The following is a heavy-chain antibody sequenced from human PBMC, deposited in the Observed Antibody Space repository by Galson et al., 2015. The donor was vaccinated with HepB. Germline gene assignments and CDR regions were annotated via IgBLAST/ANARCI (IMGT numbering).Heavy chain of an antibody. Sequence: SVKVSCKASGYTFTSYGISWVRQAPGQGLEWMGWINTNTGNPTYAQGFTGRFVFSLDTSVSTAYLQISSLKAEDTAVYYCARDFFMVRGVIGWYFDLWGRGTLVTVSS. D-gene: IGHD3-10*01. J-gene: IGHJ2*01. CDR3: ARDFFMVRGVIGWYFDL. V-gene: IGHV7-4-1*02. CDR1: GYTFTSYG. CDR2: INTNTGNP.